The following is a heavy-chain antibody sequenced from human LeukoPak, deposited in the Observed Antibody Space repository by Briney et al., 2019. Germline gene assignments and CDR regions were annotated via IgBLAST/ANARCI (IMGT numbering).Heavy chain of an antibody. Sequence: GGSLRLSCAASGFTFSSSWMSWVRQAPGEGLEWVAHIKPDGSAEYYADSVKGRFTISRDNARNSLYLQMNSLRAEDTALYYCVGWQQLAAYWGQGALVTVSS. CDR1: GFTFSSSW. CDR2: IKPDGSAE. D-gene: IGHD6-13*01. J-gene: IGHJ4*02. CDR3: VGWQQLAAY. V-gene: IGHV3-7*01.